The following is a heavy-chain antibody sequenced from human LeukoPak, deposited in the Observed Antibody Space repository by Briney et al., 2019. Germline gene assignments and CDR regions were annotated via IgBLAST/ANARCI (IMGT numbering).Heavy chain of an antibody. CDR2: IRSKANSYAT. Sequence: GGSLRLSCAASGFTFSGSPMHWVRPASGKGRGWVGRIRSKANSYATAYAASVKGKFTISRDDSKNTAYMQMNSLKTEDTAVYYCTRLEDIWGQGTMVTVSS. J-gene: IGHJ3*02. CDR3: TRLEDI. V-gene: IGHV3-73*01. CDR1: GFTFSGSP.